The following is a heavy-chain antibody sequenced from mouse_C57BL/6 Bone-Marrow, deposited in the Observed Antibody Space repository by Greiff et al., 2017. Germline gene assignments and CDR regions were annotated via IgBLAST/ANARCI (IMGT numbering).Heavy chain of an antibody. Sequence: QFQLQQPGAELVRPGTSVKLSCKASGYTFTSYWMHWVKQRPGQGLEWIGVIDPSDSYTNYNQKFKGKATLTVDTSSSTAYMQLSSLTSEDSAVYYCAPIYYDYTFDYWGQGTTLTVSS. CDR3: APIYYDYTFDY. V-gene: IGHV1-59*01. CDR2: IDPSDSYT. D-gene: IGHD2-4*01. CDR1: GYTFTSYW. J-gene: IGHJ2*01.